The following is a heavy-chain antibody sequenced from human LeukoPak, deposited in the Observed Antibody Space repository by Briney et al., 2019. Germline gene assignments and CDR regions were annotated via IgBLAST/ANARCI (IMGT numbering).Heavy chain of an antibody. V-gene: IGHV1-2*06. Sequence: ASVTVSCKASGYTFTSYAMNWVRQAPGQGLEWMGRINPNSGGTNYAQKFQGRVTMTRDTSISTAYMELSRLRSDDTAVYYCARDCSSTSCYVYGMDVWGQGTTVTVSS. D-gene: IGHD2-2*01. CDR1: GYTFTSYA. J-gene: IGHJ6*02. CDR3: ARDCSSTSCYVYGMDV. CDR2: INPNSGGT.